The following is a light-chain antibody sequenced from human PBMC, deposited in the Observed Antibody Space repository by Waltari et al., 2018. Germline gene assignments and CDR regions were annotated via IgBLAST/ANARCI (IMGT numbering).Light chain of an antibody. CDR1: QSLSSTY. V-gene: IGKV3-20*01. CDR3: QQYGRSPYT. J-gene: IGKJ2*01. CDR2: GAS. Sequence: EFVLTQSPGTLSLSPGERVTLSCRASQSLSSTYLAWYQQKPGQAPRLLIYGASTRATGIADTFSGSGSGTDFTLTISRLEPEDFAVYYCQQYGRSPYTFGQGTTVEIK.